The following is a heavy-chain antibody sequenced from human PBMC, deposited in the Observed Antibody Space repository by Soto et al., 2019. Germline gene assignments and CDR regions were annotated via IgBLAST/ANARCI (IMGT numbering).Heavy chain of an antibody. CDR2: IYYSGRT. J-gene: IGHJ3*02. CDR1: GGSISSGGYY. V-gene: IGHV4-31*03. CDR3: ARDGVLRPFDI. Sequence: TLSLTCTVSGGSISSGGYYWSWILHHPGKGLEWIGYIYYSGRTYYNPSLKSRVTISVDTSNNQFSLKLSSATAADTAVYYCARDGVLRPFDIWGQGTMVTVSS. D-gene: IGHD2-8*01.